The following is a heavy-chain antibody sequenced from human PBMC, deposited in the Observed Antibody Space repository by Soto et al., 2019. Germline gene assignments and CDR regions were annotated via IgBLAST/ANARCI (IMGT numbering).Heavy chain of an antibody. CDR1: GGTFSSYA. V-gene: IGHV1-69*11. D-gene: IGHD1-7*01. CDR2: IIPILGTA. CDR3: ASHGITGTWVYYYGMDV. Sequence: QVQLVQSGAEVKKPGSSVKVSCKGSGGTFSSYAISWVRQAPGQGLEWMGGIIPILGTADYAQKFQGRVTMTADECTSTAYMELSSLRSEDTAVYYCASHGITGTWVYYYGMDVWGQGTTVTVSS. J-gene: IGHJ6*02.